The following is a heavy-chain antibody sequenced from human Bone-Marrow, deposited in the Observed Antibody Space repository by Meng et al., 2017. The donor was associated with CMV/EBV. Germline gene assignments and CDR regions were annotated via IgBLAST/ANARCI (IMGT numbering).Heavy chain of an antibody. CDR1: GYTFTNYY. CDR3: ATILGYSSGWDY. D-gene: IGHD6-19*01. V-gene: IGHV1-2*02. J-gene: IGHJ4*02. CDR2: INLNGGGT. Sequence: ASVKVSCKASGYTFTNYYMHWVRQAPGQGLEWMGWINLNGGGTNYAQKFQERVTMTRDTSISTAYMELSRLRSDDTAVYYCATILGYSSGWDYWGQGTLVTVSS.